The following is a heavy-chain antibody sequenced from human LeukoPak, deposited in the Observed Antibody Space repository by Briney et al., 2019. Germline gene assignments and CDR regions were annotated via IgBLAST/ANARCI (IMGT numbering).Heavy chain of an antibody. CDR2: ISSSSSYI. CDR3: ARVGPSDIVVVVALDY. J-gene: IGHJ4*02. Sequence: GGSLRLSCAASGFTFSSYSMNWVRQSPGKGLEWVSSISSSSSYIYYADSVKGRFTISRDNAKNSLYLQMNSLRTEDTAVYYCARVGPSDIVVVVALDYWGQGTLVTVSS. D-gene: IGHD2-15*01. CDR1: GFTFSSYS. V-gene: IGHV3-21*01.